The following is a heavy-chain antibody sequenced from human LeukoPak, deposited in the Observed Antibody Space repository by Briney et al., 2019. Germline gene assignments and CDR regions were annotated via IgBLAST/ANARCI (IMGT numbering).Heavy chain of an antibody. Sequence: TGGSLRLSCAGSGFTFSNYWMHWVRQAPGKGLVRVSGINSDGSSTKYADSVKGRFTISRDNAKNTLYLQMDSLRDEDTAVYYCGLSMVRALSPDYWGQGTLVTVSS. V-gene: IGHV3-74*03. J-gene: IGHJ4*02. CDR3: GLSMVRALSPDY. CDR1: GFTFSNYW. D-gene: IGHD3-10*01. CDR2: INSDGSST.